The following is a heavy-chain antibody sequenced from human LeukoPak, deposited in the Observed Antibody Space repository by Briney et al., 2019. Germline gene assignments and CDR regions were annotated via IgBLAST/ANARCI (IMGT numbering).Heavy chain of an antibody. V-gene: IGHV4-59*01. CDR1: GGSISSYY. CDR3: AREPDYDFWSDSIQPGYFDY. Sequence: PSETLSLTCTVSGGSISSYYWSWIRQPPGKGLEWIGYIYYSGTTNYNPSLKGRVTISVETSKNHVSLKLSSVTAADTAVYYCAREPDYDFWSDSIQPGYFDYWGRGTLVTVSS. CDR2: IYYSGTT. J-gene: IGHJ4*02. D-gene: IGHD3-3*01.